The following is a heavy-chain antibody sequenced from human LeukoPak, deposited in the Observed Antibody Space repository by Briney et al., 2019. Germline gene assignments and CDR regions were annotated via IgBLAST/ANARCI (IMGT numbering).Heavy chain of an antibody. CDR2: ISSGGRTR. D-gene: IGHD2-21*02. J-gene: IGHJ4*02. Sequence: PGGSLRLSCAGSGFTFSGYEMSWVRQAPGKGLEWVSHISSGGRTRQYADSVKSRFTISKDNAKNSLFLQMNSLRAEDTAVYYCARVNCGGDCYSKTAFDYWGQGTLVTVSS. CDR1: GFTFSGYE. V-gene: IGHV3-48*03. CDR3: ARVNCGGDCYSKTAFDY.